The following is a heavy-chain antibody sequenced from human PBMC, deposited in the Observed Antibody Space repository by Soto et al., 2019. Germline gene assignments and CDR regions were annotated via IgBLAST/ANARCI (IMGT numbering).Heavy chain of an antibody. CDR2: IYYTGST. CDR1: GGSVSSESHY. CDR3: ARDQDDFRSGSYYYAMEV. Sequence: SETLSLTCTVSGGSVSSESHYWSWIRQPPGKGLEWIGYIYYTGSTNYNPSLKGRVTMSVDTSRDQVSLRLRSVTRADTAVYYCARDQDDFRSGSYYYAMEVWGQGTKVTVSS. V-gene: IGHV4-61*01. J-gene: IGHJ6*02. D-gene: IGHD3-3*01.